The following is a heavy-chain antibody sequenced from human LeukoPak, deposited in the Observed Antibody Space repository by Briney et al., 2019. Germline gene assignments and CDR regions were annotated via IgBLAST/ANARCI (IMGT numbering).Heavy chain of an antibody. V-gene: IGHV1-46*01. CDR1: GYTFTNYY. CDR3: ARDRIAVADGDAFDI. CDR2: INPSGGST. J-gene: IGHJ3*02. D-gene: IGHD6-19*01. Sequence: GASVKVSCKASGYTFTNYYMHWVRQAPGQGLEWMGIINPSGGSTSYAQKFQGRVTMTRDMSTSTVYMELSGLRSEDTAVYYCARDRIAVADGDAFDIWGQGTMVTVSS.